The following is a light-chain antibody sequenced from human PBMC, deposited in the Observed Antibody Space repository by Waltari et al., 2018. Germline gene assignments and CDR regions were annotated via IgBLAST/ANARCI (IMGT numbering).Light chain of an antibody. CDR2: STH. CDR1: SGSVSTSYY. Sequence: QTVVTQEPSFSVSPGGTVTLTCGLSSGSVSTSYYPSWYQQIPGQAPRTLMYSTHTLSSGVPDRFSGSILGNKAALTITGAQADDECDYYCVLYMGSGIHVFGTGTKVTVL. J-gene: IGLJ1*01. V-gene: IGLV8-61*01. CDR3: VLYMGSGIHV.